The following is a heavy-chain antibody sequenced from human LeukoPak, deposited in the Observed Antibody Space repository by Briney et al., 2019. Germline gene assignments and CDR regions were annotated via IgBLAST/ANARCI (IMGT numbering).Heavy chain of an antibody. D-gene: IGHD6-19*01. CDR3: ARTRGGWRLDAFDI. V-gene: IGHV4-4*07. CDR2: IYTSGST. Sequence: PSETLSLSCAVSGGSISSYYWSWIRQPAGGGLEWIGRIYTSGSTNYNPSLKSRVTMSVDTSKNQFSLKLSSVTAADTAVYYCARTRGGWRLDAFDIWGQGTMVTVSS. CDR1: GGSISSYY. J-gene: IGHJ3*02.